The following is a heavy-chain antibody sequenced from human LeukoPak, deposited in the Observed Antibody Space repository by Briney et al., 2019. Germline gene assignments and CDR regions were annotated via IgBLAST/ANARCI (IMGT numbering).Heavy chain of an antibody. D-gene: IGHD6-13*01. J-gene: IGHJ4*02. V-gene: IGHV3-30*18. CDR3: AKFQAAAWTPFDY. CDR2: ISYDGSNK. CDR1: GFTFSSYG. Sequence: GGSLRLSCAASGFTFSSYGMHWVRQAPGKGLEWVAVISYDGSNKYYADSVKGRFTISRDNSKNTLYLQMNSLRAEDTAVYYCAKFQAAAWTPFDYWGQGTLVTVSS.